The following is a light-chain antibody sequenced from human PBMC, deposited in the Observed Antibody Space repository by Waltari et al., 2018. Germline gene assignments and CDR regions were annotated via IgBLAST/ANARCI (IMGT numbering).Light chain of an antibody. J-gene: IGKJ4*01. Sequence: CRASQSVTNISLTWYQQKLGQAPRLLIYGTSSRATGIPDRFSGSGSGTDFTLTISRLEPEDFAVYYCQQYDGEVVTFGGGTKVEI. CDR3: QQYDGEVVT. CDR2: GTS. V-gene: IGKV3-20*01. CDR1: QSVTNIS.